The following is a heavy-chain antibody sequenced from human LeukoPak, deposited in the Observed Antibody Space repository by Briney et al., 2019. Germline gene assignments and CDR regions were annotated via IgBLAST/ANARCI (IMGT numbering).Heavy chain of an antibody. CDR2: ISYDGSNK. D-gene: IGHD5-12*01. CDR3: AKAYVDIVATPPADY. CDR1: GFTFSSYG. Sequence: QPGRSLRLSCAASGFTFSSYGMHWVRQAPGKGLEGVAVISYDGSNKYYADSVKGRFTISRDNPKNRLYLKMNSLRAEATAVYSCAKAYVDIVATPPADYWGQGTLVTVSS. V-gene: IGHV3-30*18. J-gene: IGHJ4*02.